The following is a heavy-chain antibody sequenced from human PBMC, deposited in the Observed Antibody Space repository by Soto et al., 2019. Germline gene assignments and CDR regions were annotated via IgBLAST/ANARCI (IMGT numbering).Heavy chain of an antibody. J-gene: IGHJ4*02. CDR3: ARGALDFDY. CDR2: ISAYNGHT. V-gene: IGHV1-18*01. D-gene: IGHD3-16*01. CDR1: GYTFTYYA. Sequence: ASVKVSCKASGYTFTYYAVTWVRQAPGQGLEWMGWISAYNGHTKYAQNLQGRLTLTTDTSTNTAYMELRSLGSDDTAVYYCARGALDFDYWGQGTLVTVSS.